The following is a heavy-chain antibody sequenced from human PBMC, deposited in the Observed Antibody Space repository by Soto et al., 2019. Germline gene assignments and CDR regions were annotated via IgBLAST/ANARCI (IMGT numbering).Heavy chain of an antibody. CDR3: ARDGQWLTRDGIRSSYYFDY. Sequence: QVQLVESGGGVVQPGRSLRLSCAASGFNFSSYVMHWVRQAPGKGLEWVAVIWYDGGNKYYADSVKGRFTISRDNAKNTLYLQMNSLRAEDTAVYYCARDGQWLTRDGIRSSYYFDYWGQGTLVTVSS. CDR2: IWYDGGNK. CDR1: GFNFSSYV. V-gene: IGHV3-33*01. J-gene: IGHJ4*02. D-gene: IGHD6-19*01.